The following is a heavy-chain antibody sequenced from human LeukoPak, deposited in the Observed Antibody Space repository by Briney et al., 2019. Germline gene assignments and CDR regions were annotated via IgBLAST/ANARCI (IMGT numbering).Heavy chain of an antibody. Sequence: GGSLRLSCAASGFTFDDYAMHWVRQAPGKGLEWVSLISWDGGSTYYADSVKGRFTISRDNSKNSLYLQMISLRAEDTALYYCAKDLLRSTDHWGQGTLVTVSS. CDR2: ISWDGGST. D-gene: IGHD2-15*01. CDR1: GFTFDDYA. J-gene: IGHJ5*02. V-gene: IGHV3-43D*04. CDR3: AKDLLRSTDH.